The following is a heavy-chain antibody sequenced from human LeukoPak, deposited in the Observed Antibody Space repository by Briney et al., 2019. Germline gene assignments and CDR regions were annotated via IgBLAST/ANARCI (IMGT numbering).Heavy chain of an antibody. J-gene: IGHJ6*03. CDR1: GYTFNDYY. D-gene: IGHD2-2*01. V-gene: IGHV1-2*02. CDR2: INPNTGCA. CDR3: ARDGIVVVPGTIYYYHYMDV. Sequence: GASVKVSCKASGYTFNDYYLHWVRQAPGQGLEWMESINPNTGCAKYAQRFQGRVTLTRDTSNSTTYMELTRLRYDDTAVYYCARDGIVVVPGTIYYYHYMDVWGRGTTVTVSS.